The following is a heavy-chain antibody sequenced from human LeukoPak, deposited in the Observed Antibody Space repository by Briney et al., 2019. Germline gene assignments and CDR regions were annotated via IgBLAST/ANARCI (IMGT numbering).Heavy chain of an antibody. CDR1: GFTFSSYR. D-gene: IGHD6-13*01. CDR3: ARGGGSSWCLDC. CDR2: ISTSDTTI. Sequence: GGSLRLSCAASGFTFSSYRMNWVRQAPGKGLEWVSYISTSDTTIYYADSVKGRFTISRDNAKNSLYLQMNSLRVEDTAVYYCARGGGSSWCLDCWGQGTLVTVSS. V-gene: IGHV3-48*03. J-gene: IGHJ4*02.